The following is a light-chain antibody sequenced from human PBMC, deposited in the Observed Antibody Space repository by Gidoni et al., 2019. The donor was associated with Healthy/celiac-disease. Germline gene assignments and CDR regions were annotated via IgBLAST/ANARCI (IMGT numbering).Light chain of an antibody. Sequence: EIVLTQSPATLSLSPGERATLSCRASQSVSSYLALYQQKPGQAPRLLIYDASNRANGIPASFSGSGSGTDFTLTISSLEPEDFAVYYCQQRSNWPRTFXXXTKVEIK. J-gene: IGKJ1*01. CDR1: QSVSSY. CDR3: QQRSNWPRT. CDR2: DAS. V-gene: IGKV3-11*01.